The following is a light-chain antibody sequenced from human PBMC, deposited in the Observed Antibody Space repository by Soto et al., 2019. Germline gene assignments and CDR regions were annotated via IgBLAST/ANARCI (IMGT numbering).Light chain of an antibody. CDR2: KAS. CDR3: QQYDTYWT. Sequence: DIQMTQSPSTLSASVGDRVTITCRASQSIKNGLAWYQQKPGKAPKLLIYKASNLDIGVPSRFSGSGSGTEFTLTISSLQPDDFAPYYCQQYDTYWTFGQGTKVEIK. CDR1: QSIKNG. V-gene: IGKV1-5*03. J-gene: IGKJ1*01.